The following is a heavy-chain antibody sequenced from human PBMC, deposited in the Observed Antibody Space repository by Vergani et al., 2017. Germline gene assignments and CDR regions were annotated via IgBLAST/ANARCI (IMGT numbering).Heavy chain of an antibody. CDR2: ISYDGTQK. D-gene: IGHD1-1*01. CDR1: GFTSSYYS. J-gene: IGHJ1*01. Sequence: QVHLVESGGGVVQPGRSLRLSCVVSGFTSSYYSMHWVRQAPGKGLEWVAVISYDGTQKYYADSVKGRFTISRDNSKSTLYLQMNSLRTEGTAVYYCATKSCGTPGCQIGYFREWGQGTLVTVSS. V-gene: IGHV3-30*03. CDR3: ATKSCGTPGCQIGYFRE.